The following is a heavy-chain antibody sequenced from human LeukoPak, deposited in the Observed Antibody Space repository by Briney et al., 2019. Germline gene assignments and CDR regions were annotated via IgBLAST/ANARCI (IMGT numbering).Heavy chain of an antibody. D-gene: IGHD5-12*01. CDR3: AREWYSAYDYAIRNFDY. V-gene: IGHV4-61*09. CDR2: IYTSGSS. CDR1: GGSISSGSYD. J-gene: IGHJ4*02. Sequence: PSQTLSLTCTVSGGSISSGSYDWYWIRQPAGKGLEWIGHIYTSGSSNYSPSLKSRVTMSVDTSKNQFSLKLRSVTAADTAVYYCAREWYSAYDYAIRNFDYWGQGTLVTVSS.